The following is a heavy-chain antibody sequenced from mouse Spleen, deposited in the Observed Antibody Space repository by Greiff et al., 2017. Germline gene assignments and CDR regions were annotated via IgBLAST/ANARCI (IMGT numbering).Heavy chain of an antibody. J-gene: IGHJ4*01. CDR2: IHPNSGST. V-gene: IGHV1-64*01. CDR1: GYTFTSYW. Sequence: QVQLQQSGAELVKPGASVKLSCKASGYTFTSYWMHWVKQRPGQGLEWIGMIHPNSGSTNYNEKFKSKATLTVDKSSSTAYMQLSSLTSEDSAVYYCARPHYYGSSYGAMDYWGQGTSVTVSS. D-gene: IGHD1-1*01. CDR3: ARPHYYGSSYGAMDY.